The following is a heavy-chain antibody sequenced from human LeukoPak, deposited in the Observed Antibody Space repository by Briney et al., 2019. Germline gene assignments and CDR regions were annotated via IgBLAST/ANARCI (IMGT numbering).Heavy chain of an antibody. Sequence: GESLKISCKGSGYSFTSYWIGWVRQMPGKGLEWMGIIYPGDSDTRYSPSFQGQVTISADKFISTAYLQWSSLKASDTAMYYCARSLAFYNSAIDAFDIWGQGTMVTVSS. D-gene: IGHD6-19*01. J-gene: IGHJ3*02. V-gene: IGHV5-51*01. CDR2: IYPGDSDT. CDR1: GYSFTSYW. CDR3: ARSLAFYNSAIDAFDI.